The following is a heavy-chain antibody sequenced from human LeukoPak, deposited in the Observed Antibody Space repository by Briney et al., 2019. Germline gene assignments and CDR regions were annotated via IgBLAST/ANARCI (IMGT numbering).Heavy chain of an antibody. J-gene: IGHJ4*02. Sequence: ASVKVSCKASGYTFTSYDINWVRQATGQGLEWMGWMNPNSGNTGYAQKLQGRVTMTTDTSTSTAYMELRSLRSDDTAVYYCAREESSGYYYVNYWGQGTLVTVSS. CDR2: MNPNSGNT. D-gene: IGHD3-22*01. CDR1: GYTFTSYD. V-gene: IGHV1-8*01. CDR3: AREESSGYYYVNY.